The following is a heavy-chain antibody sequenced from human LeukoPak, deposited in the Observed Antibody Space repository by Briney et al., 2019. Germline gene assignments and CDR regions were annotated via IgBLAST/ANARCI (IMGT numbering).Heavy chain of an antibody. CDR1: GFTFSSYA. CDR3: AKLALLWFGENSGWFDP. Sequence: PGGSLRLSCAASGFTFSSYAMSWVRQAPGKGLEWVSTVSGSGGSTYYADSVKGRFTISRDNSKNTLYVQMNSLRVEDTAVYYCAKLALLWFGENSGWFDPWGQGTLVTVSS. D-gene: IGHD3-10*01. CDR2: VSGSGGST. J-gene: IGHJ5*02. V-gene: IGHV3-23*01.